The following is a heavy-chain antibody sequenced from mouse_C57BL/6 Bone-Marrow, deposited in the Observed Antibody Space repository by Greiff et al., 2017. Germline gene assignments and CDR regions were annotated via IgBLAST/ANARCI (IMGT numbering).Heavy chain of an antibody. Sequence: EVQLVESGGSLVKPGGSLKLSCAASGFTFSDYGMHWVRQAPEKGLEWVAYISSGSSTIYYADTVKGRFTISRDNAKNTLFLQMTSLRSEDTAMYYCARDPTYYYGSSPDWFAYWGQGTLVTVSA. J-gene: IGHJ3*01. CDR1: GFTFSDYG. V-gene: IGHV5-17*01. CDR3: ARDPTYYYGSSPDWFAY. CDR2: ISSGSSTI. D-gene: IGHD1-1*01.